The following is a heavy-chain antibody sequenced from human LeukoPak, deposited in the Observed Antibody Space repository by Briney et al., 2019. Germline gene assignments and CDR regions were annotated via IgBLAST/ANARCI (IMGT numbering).Heavy chain of an antibody. D-gene: IGHD5-12*01. J-gene: IGHJ4*02. CDR1: GEYSRGYY. Sequence: PSDSLSRTCAVCGEYSRGYYWRGMGQPRSKGREGRREINHSGSTNYNPSLKSRVTISLDPSNNQFSLRLSSLTAADTAVYYCARGLRKWLRDPFNYWGQGTLVTVSS. V-gene: IGHV4-34*01. CDR2: INHSGST. CDR3: ARGLRKWLRDPFNY.